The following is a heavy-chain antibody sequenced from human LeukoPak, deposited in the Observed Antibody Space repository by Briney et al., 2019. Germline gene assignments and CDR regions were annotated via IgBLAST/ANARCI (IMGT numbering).Heavy chain of an antibody. CDR1: GLTFSSYW. CDR2: IKQDGSEK. D-gene: IGHD3-3*01. CDR3: ARETTYYDFWSGYYTSAPFDY. Sequence: GGSLRLSCAASGLTFSSYWMSWVRQAPGKGLEWVANIKQDGSEKYYVDSVKGRFTISRDNAKNSLYLQMNSLRAEDTAVYYCARETTYYDFWSGYYTSAPFDYWGQGTLVTVSS. V-gene: IGHV3-7*01. J-gene: IGHJ4*02.